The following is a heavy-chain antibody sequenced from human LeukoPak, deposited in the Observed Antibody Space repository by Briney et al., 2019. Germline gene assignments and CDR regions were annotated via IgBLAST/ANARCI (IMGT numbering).Heavy chain of an antibody. J-gene: IGHJ5*02. Sequence: GASVKVSCKASGYTFTSYDINWVRQATGQGLEWMGWMNPNSGNTGYAQKFQGRVTMTRNTSISTAYMELSSLRSEDTAVYYCARGLRLGYCSGGSRSGGFDPWGQGTLVTVSS. CDR3: ARGLRLGYCSGGSRSGGFDP. CDR2: MNPNSGNT. D-gene: IGHD2-15*01. CDR1: GYTFTSYD. V-gene: IGHV1-8*01.